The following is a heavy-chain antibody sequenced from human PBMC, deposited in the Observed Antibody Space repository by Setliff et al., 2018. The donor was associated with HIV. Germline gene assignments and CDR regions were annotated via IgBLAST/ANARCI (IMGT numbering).Heavy chain of an antibody. CDR3: ARERRGGYSGYDSHWYFDL. CDR1: GGSISSYY. D-gene: IGHD5-12*01. Sequence: PSETLSLTCTVSGGSISSYYWSWIRQPPGKGLEWIGYIYYSGSTNYNPSLKSRVTISVDTSKNQFSLKLSSVTAADTAVYYCARERRGGYSGYDSHWYFDLWGRGTLVTVSS. CDR2: IYYSGST. V-gene: IGHV4-59*01. J-gene: IGHJ2*01.